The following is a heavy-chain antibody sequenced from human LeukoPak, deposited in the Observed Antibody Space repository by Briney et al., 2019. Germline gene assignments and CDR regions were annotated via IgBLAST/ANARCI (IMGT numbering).Heavy chain of an antibody. D-gene: IGHD3-3*01. V-gene: IGHV1-8*03. CDR3: ARVGVVLDAFDI. CDR1: GYTFTSYD. J-gene: IGHJ3*02. Sequence: ASVKVSCKASGYTFTSYDINWVRQAAGQGLEWMGWMNPNSGNTGYAQKFQGRVTITRNTSISTAYMELSSLRSEDTAVYYCARVGVVLDAFDIWGQGTMVTVSS. CDR2: MNPNSGNT.